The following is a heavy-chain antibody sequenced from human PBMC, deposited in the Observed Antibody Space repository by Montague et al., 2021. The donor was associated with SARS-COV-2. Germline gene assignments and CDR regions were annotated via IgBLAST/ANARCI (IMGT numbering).Heavy chain of an antibody. CDR1: GYSISSGYC. CDR2: ISYIGKT. D-gene: IGHD3/OR15-3a*01. V-gene: IGHV4-38-2*02. J-gene: IGHJ4*02. CDR3: GRVLDNHVRDY. Sequence: SETLSLTCSVSGYSISSGYCWGWIRQPPGKGLEWVGGISYIGKTYYNPSLRSRLTILLDSSKNQFSLQAMSVTAADTAVYYCGRVLDNHVRDYWGQGTLVTVSS.